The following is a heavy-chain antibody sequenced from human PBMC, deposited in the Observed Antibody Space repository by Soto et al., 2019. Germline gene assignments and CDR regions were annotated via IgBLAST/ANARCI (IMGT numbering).Heavy chain of an antibody. V-gene: IGHV3-72*01. CDR3: VRDGGGWSFDY. Sequence: EVQLVESGGGLVQPGTSLRVSCVASGFTFSDHHMDWVRQAPGKGLEWVGRITNKGNNYNTKYAASVKGRFTISRDESTNSLYLQMDSLKTEDTAVYYCVRDGGGWSFDYWGQGALVTVSS. D-gene: IGHD6-19*01. CDR1: GFTFSDHH. J-gene: IGHJ4*02. CDR2: ITNKGNNYNT.